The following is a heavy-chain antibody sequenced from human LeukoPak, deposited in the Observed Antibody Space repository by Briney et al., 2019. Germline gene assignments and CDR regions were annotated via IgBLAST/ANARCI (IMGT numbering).Heavy chain of an antibody. CDR1: GFSFRHYP. CDR2: ISARGERT. J-gene: IGHJ4*02. Sequence: GGSLTLSCTASGFSFRHYPMTWVRQAPGKGLEWVSGISARGERTYFADSVRGRFVISRDNSKNTLSIQMNSLRPDDTAVYFCLKGGWGSRLDYWGQGILVTVSS. D-gene: IGHD6-19*01. V-gene: IGHV3-23*01. CDR3: LKGGWGSRLDY.